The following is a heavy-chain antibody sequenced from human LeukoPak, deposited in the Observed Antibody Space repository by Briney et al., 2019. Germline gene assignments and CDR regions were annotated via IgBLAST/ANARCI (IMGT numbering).Heavy chain of an antibody. J-gene: IGHJ6*02. Sequence: SETLSLTCAVYGGSFSDYFWGWIRHPPGKGLEWVGEINHSGRTYYNPSLKSRVTISVDTSKNQFSLNVSSVTAADTSVYYCARDVVVVPAAIHYGMDVWGQGTTVTVSS. CDR1: GGSFSDYF. V-gene: IGHV4-34*01. CDR3: ARDVVVVPAAIHYGMDV. CDR2: INHSGRT. D-gene: IGHD2-2*01.